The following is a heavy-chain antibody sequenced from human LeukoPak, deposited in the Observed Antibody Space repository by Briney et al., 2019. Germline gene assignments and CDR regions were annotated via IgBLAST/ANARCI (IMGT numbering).Heavy chain of an antibody. D-gene: IGHD6-19*01. CDR2: IYRGGST. CDR3: ARDSVEVAGHYGL. CDR1: GFTVSSNY. J-gene: IGHJ4*02. V-gene: IGHV3-66*02. Sequence: QPGGSLRLSCAASGFTVSSNYMSWVRQAPGKGLEWVSVIYRGGSTYYAAAVKGRFTISRDNSKNTLYLQMNSLRAEDTAMYYCARDSVEVAGHYGLWGQGILVTVSS.